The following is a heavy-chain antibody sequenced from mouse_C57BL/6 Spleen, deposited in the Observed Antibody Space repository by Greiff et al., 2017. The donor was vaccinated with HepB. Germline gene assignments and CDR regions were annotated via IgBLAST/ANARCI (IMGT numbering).Heavy chain of an antibody. CDR1: GYTFTSYW. Sequence: QVQLQQPGAELVKPGASVKMSCKASGYTFTSYWITWVKQRPGQGLEWIGDIYPGSGSTNYNEKFKSKATLTVDTSSSTAYMQLSSLTSEDSAVYYCARGGNYVSYYAMDYWGQGTSVTVSS. CDR2: IYPGSGST. V-gene: IGHV1-55*01. J-gene: IGHJ4*01. D-gene: IGHD2-1*01. CDR3: ARGGNYVSYYAMDY.